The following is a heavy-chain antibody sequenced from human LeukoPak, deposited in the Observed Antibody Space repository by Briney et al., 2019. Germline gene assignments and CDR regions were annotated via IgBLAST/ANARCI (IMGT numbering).Heavy chain of an antibody. J-gene: IGHJ6*04. CDR3: ARLGGDTYYYGSGSFLTYGMDV. CDR2: ISSSGSTI. CDR1: GFTFSSYE. V-gene: IGHV3-48*03. Sequence: GGSLRLSCAASGFTFSSYEMNWVRQAPGKGLEWVSYISSSGSTIYYADSVKGRFTISRDNAKNSLYLQTNSLRAEDTAVYYCARLGGDTYYYGSGSFLTYGMDVWGKGTTVTVSS. D-gene: IGHD3-10*01.